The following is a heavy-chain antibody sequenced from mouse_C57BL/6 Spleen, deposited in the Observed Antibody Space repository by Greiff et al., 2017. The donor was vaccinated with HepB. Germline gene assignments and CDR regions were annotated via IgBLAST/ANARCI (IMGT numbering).Heavy chain of an antibody. D-gene: IGHD4-1*01. CDR3: ARQALTGRCFDY. CDR2: IWSDGST. J-gene: IGHJ2*01. CDR1: GFSLTSYG. V-gene: IGHV2-6-1*01. Sequence: VQVVESGPGLVAPSQSLSITCTVSGFSLTSYGVHWVRQPPGKGLEWLVVIWSDGSTTYTSALKSRLSISKDNSKSQVFLKMTSLQTDDTAMYYCARQALTGRCFDYWGQGTTLAFSS.